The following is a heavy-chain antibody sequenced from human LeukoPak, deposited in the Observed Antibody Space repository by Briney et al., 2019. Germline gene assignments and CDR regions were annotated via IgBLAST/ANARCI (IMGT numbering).Heavy chain of an antibody. J-gene: IGHJ4*02. CDR2: ITTRGEST. CDR3: ARDRPNYYGSDGHYYRRDGDY. CDR1: GFTFSIFA. V-gene: IGHV3-23*01. Sequence: GGSLRLSCAASGFTFSIFAMSWVRQAPGKGLQWVSSITTRGESTWYVDSVQGRFTITRHNSENTLYRQMHSLRAEDTAVYYCARDRPNYYGSDGHYYRRDGDYWGRGTVVSVSS. D-gene: IGHD3-22*01.